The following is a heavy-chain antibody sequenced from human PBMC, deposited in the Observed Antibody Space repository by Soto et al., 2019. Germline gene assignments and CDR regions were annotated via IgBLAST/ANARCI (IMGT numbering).Heavy chain of an antibody. CDR2: ISGSGGST. J-gene: IGHJ4*02. V-gene: IGHV3-23*01. CDR1: GFTFSSYA. Sequence: GGSLRLSCAASGFTFSSYAMSWVRQAPGKGLEWVSAISGSGGSTYYADSVKGRFTISRDNSKNTLYLQMNSLRAEDTAVYYFAKFSVYDILTGSTRYFDYWGQGTLVTVSS. CDR3: AKFSVYDILTGSTRYFDY. D-gene: IGHD3-9*01.